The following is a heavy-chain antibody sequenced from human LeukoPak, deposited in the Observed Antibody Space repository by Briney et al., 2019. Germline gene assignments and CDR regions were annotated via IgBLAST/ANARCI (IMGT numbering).Heavy chain of an antibody. Sequence: GGSLRLSCAAYGFTFSSYAMSLVRQAPGKGLEWVSAISGSGGSTYYADSVKGRFTISRDNSKNTLYLQMNSLRAEDTAVYYCAKDVEVVTMIVVVGHYWGQGTLVTVSS. CDR1: GFTFSSYA. CDR3: AKDVEVVTMIVVVGHY. V-gene: IGHV3-23*01. D-gene: IGHD3-22*01. CDR2: ISGSGGST. J-gene: IGHJ4*02.